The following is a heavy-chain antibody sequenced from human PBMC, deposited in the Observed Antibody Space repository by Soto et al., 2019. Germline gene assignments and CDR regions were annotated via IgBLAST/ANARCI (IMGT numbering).Heavy chain of an antibody. CDR3: ARDELGLGYFDY. CDR1: GFTFSSYG. CDR2: IWYDGSNK. J-gene: IGHJ4*02. V-gene: IGHV3-33*01. D-gene: IGHD1-26*01. Sequence: QVQLVESGGGVVQPGRSLRLSCAASGFTFSSYGMHWVRQAPGKGLEWVAVIWYDGSNKYYADSVKGRFTISRDNSKNTLYLQMNSLSAEDTAVYYCARDELGLGYFDYWGQGTLVTVSS.